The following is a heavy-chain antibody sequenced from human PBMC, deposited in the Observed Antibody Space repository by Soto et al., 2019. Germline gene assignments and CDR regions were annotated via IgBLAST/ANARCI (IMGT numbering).Heavy chain of an antibody. V-gene: IGHV1-69*13. CDR1: GGTFSSYA. CDR3: ARLQNQHIVVVTAIDAFDI. D-gene: IGHD2-21*02. Sequence: GASVKVSCKASGGTFSSYAISWVRQAPGQGLEWMGGIIPIFGTANYAQKFQGRVTITADESTSTAYMELSSLRSEDTAVYYCARLQNQHIVVVTAIDAFDIWGQGTMVTVSS. J-gene: IGHJ3*02. CDR2: IIPIFGTA.